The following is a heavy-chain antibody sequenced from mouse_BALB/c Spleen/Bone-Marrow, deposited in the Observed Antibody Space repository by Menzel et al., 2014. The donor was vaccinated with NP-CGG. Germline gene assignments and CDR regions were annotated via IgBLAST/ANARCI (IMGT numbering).Heavy chain of an antibody. Sequence: DLAKPGASVKLSCKASGYTFTSYWINWIKQRPGQGLEWIGRIAPGSGSTYYNEMFKGKATLIVDTSSSTAYIQLSSLSSEDSAVYFCARFPIYYGNYGAMDYWGQGTSVTVSS. V-gene: IGHV1S41*01. CDR2: IAPGSGST. J-gene: IGHJ4*01. CDR1: GYTFTSYW. D-gene: IGHD2-1*01. CDR3: ARFPIYYGNYGAMDY.